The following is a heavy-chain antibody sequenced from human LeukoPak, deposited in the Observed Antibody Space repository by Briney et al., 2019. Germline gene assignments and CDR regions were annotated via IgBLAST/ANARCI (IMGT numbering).Heavy chain of an antibody. CDR2: IKQDGSEK. D-gene: IGHD3-10*01. J-gene: IGHJ4*02. V-gene: IGHV3-7*01. CDR3: ARRSGSTFSYYFDY. CDR1: GFTFSSYW. Sequence: GGSLRLSCAASGFTFSSYWMSWVRQAPGKGLEWVANIKQDGSEKYYVDSVKGRFTISRDNAKNSLYLQMNSLRAEDTAVYYCARRSGSTFSYYFDYWGQGTLVTVSS.